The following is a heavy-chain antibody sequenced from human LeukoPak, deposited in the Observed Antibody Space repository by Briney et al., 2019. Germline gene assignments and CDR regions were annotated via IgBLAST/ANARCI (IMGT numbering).Heavy chain of an antibody. CDR1: GFTFSTYA. J-gene: IGHJ4*02. V-gene: IGHV3-7*01. CDR3: ARDSGTWSWSGGYFDY. CDR2: IKQDGSEI. Sequence: GGSLRLTCTASGFTFSTYAMSWVRQAPGKGLEWVANIKQDGSEIYYVDSVRGRFTISRDNAKNSLHLQMNSLRAEDTAVYYCARDSGTWSWSGGYFDYWGQGTLVTVSS. D-gene: IGHD3-10*01.